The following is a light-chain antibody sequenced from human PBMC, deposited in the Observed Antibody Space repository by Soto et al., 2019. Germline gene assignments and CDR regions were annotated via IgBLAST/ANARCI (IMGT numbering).Light chain of an antibody. J-gene: IGLJ2*01. CDR3: ATWDDSLNGVV. Sequence: QSVLTQPPSASGTPGQRVTISCSGSSSNIGSKTVNWYQQLPGTAPKLLIYSNTQRPSGVPDRFSGSKSGTSASLAIRGLQSDDEADYYCATWDDSLNGVVFGGGTKLTV. CDR1: SSNIGSKT. V-gene: IGLV1-44*01. CDR2: SNT.